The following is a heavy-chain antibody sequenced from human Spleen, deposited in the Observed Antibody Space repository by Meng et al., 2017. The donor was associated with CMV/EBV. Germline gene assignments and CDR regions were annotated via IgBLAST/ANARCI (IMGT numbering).Heavy chain of an antibody. V-gene: IGHV3-72*01. CDR2: TRNRANSYTT. CDR3: AKDFDYYGMDV. J-gene: IGHJ6*02. Sequence: GGSLRLSCAASGFTFSDHYMDWVRQAPGKGLEWVGRTRNRANSYTTEYAASVKGRFTISRDDSKNSLFLQMNSLKTEDTAVYYCAKDFDYYGMDVWGQGTTVTVSS. CDR1: GFTFSDHY.